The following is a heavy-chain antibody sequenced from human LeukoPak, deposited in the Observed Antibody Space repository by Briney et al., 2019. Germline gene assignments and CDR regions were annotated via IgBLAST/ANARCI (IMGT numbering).Heavy chain of an antibody. CDR2: IIPIFGTA. CDR3: ARWDSYQYYFDF. Sequence: SVKVSCKAYGGTFSSYAISWVRQAPGQGLEWMGGIIPIFGTANCAQKFQGRVTITTDESTSTAYMELSSLRSEDTAVYYCARWDSYQYYFDFWGQGTLVTVSS. D-gene: IGHD5-18*01. J-gene: IGHJ4*02. CDR1: GGTFSSYA. V-gene: IGHV1-69*05.